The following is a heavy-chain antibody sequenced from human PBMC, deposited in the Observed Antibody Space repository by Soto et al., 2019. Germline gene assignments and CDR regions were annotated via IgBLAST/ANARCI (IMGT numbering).Heavy chain of an antibody. CDR1: GFTFTRYS. Sequence: GGALRLSCSASGFTFTRYSMNWVRQAPGKGLEWVSSISSTTNYIYYADSMKGRFTVSRDNAKNSVYLEMNSLSAEDTAVYYCARESEDLTSNFDYWGQGTLVTVSS. V-gene: IGHV3-21*01. CDR3: ARESEDLTSNFDY. CDR2: ISSTTNYI. J-gene: IGHJ4*02.